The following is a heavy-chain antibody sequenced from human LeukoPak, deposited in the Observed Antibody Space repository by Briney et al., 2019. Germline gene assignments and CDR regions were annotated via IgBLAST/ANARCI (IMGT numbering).Heavy chain of an antibody. V-gene: IGHV3-7*01. Sequence: PGGSLRLSCAASGFTFSSYWMSWVRQAPGKGLEWVANIKQDGSEKYYVDSVKGRFTISRDNAKNSLYLQMNSLRAEDTAVYYCARDAYSSSWYLDYWGQGTLVTVSS. CDR2: IKQDGSEK. CDR3: ARDAYSSSWYLDY. CDR1: GFTFSSYW. D-gene: IGHD6-13*01. J-gene: IGHJ4*02.